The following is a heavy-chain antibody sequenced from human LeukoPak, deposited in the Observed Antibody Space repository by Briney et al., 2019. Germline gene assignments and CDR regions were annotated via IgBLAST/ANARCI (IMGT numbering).Heavy chain of an antibody. CDR2: IYPGDSDT. J-gene: IGHJ4*02. CDR3: ARGDAGTWWY. Sequence: GESLKISCEGSGYSFANSWIGWVRQMPGKGLEWMGIIYPGDSDTRYSPSFQGQVTISADKSINTAFLQWSSLEASDTAIYYCARGDAGTWWYWGQGTLVTVSS. D-gene: IGHD2-8*02. V-gene: IGHV5-51*01. CDR1: GYSFANSW.